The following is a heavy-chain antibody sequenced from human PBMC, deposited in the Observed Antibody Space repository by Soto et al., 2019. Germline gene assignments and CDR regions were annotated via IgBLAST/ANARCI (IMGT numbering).Heavy chain of an antibody. CDR3: ARTSEATIFGVVTIGREDWFDP. CDR2: IYWNDDK. V-gene: IGHV2-5*01. Sequence: SGPTLVNPTQTLTLTCTFSGFSLSTSGVGVGWIRQPPGKALEWLALIYWNDDKRYSPSLKSRLTITKDTSKNQVVLTMTNMDPVDTATYYCARTSEATIFGVVTIGREDWFDPWGQGTLVTVSS. CDR1: GFSLSTSGVG. D-gene: IGHD3-3*01. J-gene: IGHJ5*02.